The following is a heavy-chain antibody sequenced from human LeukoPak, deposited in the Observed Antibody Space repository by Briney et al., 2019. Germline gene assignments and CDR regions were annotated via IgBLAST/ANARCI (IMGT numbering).Heavy chain of an antibody. J-gene: IGHJ3*02. CDR2: IGNKAKSHTT. CDR3: VRGYSGLSVYAFDI. Sequence: PGGSLRLSCADSGFGFSDQYLDWVRQAPGKGLEWVGRIGNKAKSHTTEYAASVKGRFTISRDDSKNSMYLQMNGLKTEDTAVYHCVRGYSGLSVYAFDIWGQGTMVTVSS. D-gene: IGHD1-26*01. V-gene: IGHV3-72*01. CDR1: GFGFSDQY.